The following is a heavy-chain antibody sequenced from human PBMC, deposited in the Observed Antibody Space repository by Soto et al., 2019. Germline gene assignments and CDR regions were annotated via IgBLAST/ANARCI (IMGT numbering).Heavy chain of an antibody. V-gene: IGHV1-58*01. J-gene: IGHJ5*02. Sequence: AASVKVSCKASGFTFTSSAVQWVRQARGQRLEWIGWIVVGSGNTNYAQKFQERVTITRDMSTSTAYMELSSLRSEDTAVYYCAAAAGIAARPIRFDPWGQGTLVTVSS. CDR2: IVVGSGNT. CDR3: AAAAGIAARPIRFDP. CDR1: GFTFTSSA. D-gene: IGHD6-6*01.